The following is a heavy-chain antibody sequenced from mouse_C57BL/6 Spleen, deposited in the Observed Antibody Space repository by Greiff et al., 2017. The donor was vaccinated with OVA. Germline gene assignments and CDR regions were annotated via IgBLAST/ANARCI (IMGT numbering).Heavy chain of an antibody. CDR2: IYPGNSDT. CDR1: GYTFTSYW. Sequence: VQLQQSGTVLARPGASVKMSCKTSGYTFTSYWMHWVNQRPGQGLEWIGAIYPGNSDTSYNQKFKGKAKLTAVTSASTAYMELSSLTNEDSAVYYCTRPGDSTGEFSYAMDYWGQGTSVTVSS. V-gene: IGHV1-5*01. D-gene: IGHD1-1*01. J-gene: IGHJ4*01. CDR3: TRPGDSTGEFSYAMDY.